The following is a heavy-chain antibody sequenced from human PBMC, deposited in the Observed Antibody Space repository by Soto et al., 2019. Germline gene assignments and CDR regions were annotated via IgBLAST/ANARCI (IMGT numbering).Heavy chain of an antibody. D-gene: IGHD5-12*01. CDR3: ARGSPRKWLRSYYFDY. J-gene: IGHJ4*02. V-gene: IGHV3-7*04. Sequence: SLRLSCAASGFTFSSYWMSWVRQAPGKGLEWVANIKQDGSEKYYVDSVKGRFTISRDNAKNSLYLQMNSLRAEDTAVYYCARGSPRKWLRSYYFDYWGKGTLVTVSS. CDR1: GFTFSSYW. CDR2: IKQDGSEK.